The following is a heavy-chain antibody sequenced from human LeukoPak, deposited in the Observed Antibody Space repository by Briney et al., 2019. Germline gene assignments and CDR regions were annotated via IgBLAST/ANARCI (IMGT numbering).Heavy chain of an antibody. J-gene: IGHJ4*02. CDR3: ASSRWTMMGNLDY. CDR2: INHSGST. V-gene: IGHV4-34*01. Sequence: SETLSLTCAVYGGSFSGYYWSWIRQPPGKGLEWIGEINHSGSTNYNPSLKSRVTISVDTSKNQFSLKLSSVTAADTAVYYCASSRWTMMGNLDYWGQGTLVTVSS. CDR1: GGSFSGYY. D-gene: IGHD3-22*01.